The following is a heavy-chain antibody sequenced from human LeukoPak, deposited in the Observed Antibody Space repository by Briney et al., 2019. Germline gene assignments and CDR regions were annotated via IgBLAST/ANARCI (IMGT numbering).Heavy chain of an antibody. CDR1: GYTFTSYG. CDR3: ARAGAYCSGGSCYSGNYYYMDV. J-gene: IGHJ6*03. Sequence: ASVKVSCKASGYTFTSYGISWVRQAPGQGLEWMGWISAYNGNTNYAQKLQGRVTMTTDTSTSTAYMELRSLRSDDTAVYYCARAGAYCSGGSCYSGNYYYMDVWGKGTTVTASS. V-gene: IGHV1-18*01. D-gene: IGHD2-15*01. CDR2: ISAYNGNT.